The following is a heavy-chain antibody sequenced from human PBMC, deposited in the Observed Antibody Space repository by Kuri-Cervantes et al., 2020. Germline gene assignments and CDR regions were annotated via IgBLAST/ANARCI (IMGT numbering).Heavy chain of an antibody. V-gene: IGHV4-59*12. CDR3: ARDGLNWYFDI. Sequence: GSLRLSCTVSGGSISSYYWSWIRQPPGKGLEWIGSIYYSGSTYYNPSLKSRVTISVDTSKNQFSLKLSSVTAADTAVYYCARDGLNWYFDIWGRGTLVTVSS. J-gene: IGHJ2*01. CDR2: IYYSGST. CDR1: GGSISSYY. D-gene: IGHD5/OR15-5a*01.